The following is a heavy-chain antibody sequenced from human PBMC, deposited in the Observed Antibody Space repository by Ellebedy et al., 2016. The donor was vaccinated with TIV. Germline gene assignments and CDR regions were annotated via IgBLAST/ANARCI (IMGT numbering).Heavy chain of an antibody. J-gene: IGHJ4*02. V-gene: IGHV3-66*01. D-gene: IGHD3-10*01. Sequence: GESLKISXAASGLTVSSNYMSWVRQAPGKGLEWVSLIYSGGGTHYADSVRGRFTISRDNSKNTLSLQMNSLRVEDTAVYYCARFGKEYWGQGTLVTVSS. CDR1: GLTVSSNY. CDR2: IYSGGGT. CDR3: ARFGKEY.